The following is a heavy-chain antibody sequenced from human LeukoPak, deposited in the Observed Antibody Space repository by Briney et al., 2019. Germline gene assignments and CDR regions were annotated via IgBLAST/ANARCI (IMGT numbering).Heavy chain of an antibody. J-gene: IGHJ5*02. CDR2: INSDGINT. D-gene: IGHD3-22*01. V-gene: IGHV3-74*01. Sequence: PGGSLRLSCAASGFTFSNYWMHWVRQAPGKGLVGVSRINSDGINTSYADSVKGRFTISRDNAKNTLNMKMNSLRAEDTAVYYCARDLGQYYDTSDNWFDPWGQGTLVTVSS. CDR3: ARDLGQYYDTSDNWFDP. CDR1: GFTFSNYW.